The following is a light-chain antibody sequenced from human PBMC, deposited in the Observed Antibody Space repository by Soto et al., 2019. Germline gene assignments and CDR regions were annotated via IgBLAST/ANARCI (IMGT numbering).Light chain of an antibody. V-gene: IGKV1-5*01. J-gene: IGKJ1*01. Sequence: QMTQSPSTLSASVGDRVTITCRASQTISSWLAWYQQKPGKAPKLLIYDASSLESGVPSRFSGSGSGTEFTLTISSLQPDDFATYYCQQYNSYPWTFGQGTKVDIK. CDR1: QTISSW. CDR3: QQYNSYPWT. CDR2: DAS.